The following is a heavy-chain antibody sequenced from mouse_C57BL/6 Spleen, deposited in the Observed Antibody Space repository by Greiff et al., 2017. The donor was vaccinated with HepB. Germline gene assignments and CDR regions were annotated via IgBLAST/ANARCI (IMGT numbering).Heavy chain of an antibody. CDR2: IHPNSGST. CDR3: ARENYYGSSLYFDY. D-gene: IGHD1-1*01. Sequence: VQLQQPGAELVKPGASVKLSCKASGYTFTSYWMHWVKQRPGQGLEWIGMIHPNSGSTNYNEKFKSKATLTVDKSSSTAYMQLSSLTSEDSAVYYCARENYYGSSLYFDYWGQGTTLTVSS. J-gene: IGHJ2*01. CDR1: GYTFTSYW. V-gene: IGHV1-64*01.